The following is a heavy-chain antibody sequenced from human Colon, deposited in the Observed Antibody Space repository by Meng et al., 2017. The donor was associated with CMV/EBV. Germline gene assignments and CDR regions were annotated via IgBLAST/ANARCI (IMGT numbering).Heavy chain of an antibody. Sequence: ASVKVSCKASGYTFSSYGMNWVRQVPGQGLEWLGYISDYSGVTKYAERFQGRITLTTAASRSTAYMELTSLTSDDTGVYFCARARTAVAPAPVDNDAFDVWGQGTTVTVSS. CDR2: ISDYSGVT. CDR1: GYTFSSYG. V-gene: IGHV1-18*01. D-gene: IGHD2-2*01. J-gene: IGHJ3*01. CDR3: ARARTAVAPAPVDNDAFDV.